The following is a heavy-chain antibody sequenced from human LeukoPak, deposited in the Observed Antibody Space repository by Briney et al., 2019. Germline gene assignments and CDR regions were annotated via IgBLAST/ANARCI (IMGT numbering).Heavy chain of an antibody. CDR1: GYTFTGYY. Sequence: ASVKVSCKASGYTFTGYYMHWVRQAPGQGLEWMGWINPNSGGTNYAQKFQGRVTMTRDTSISTAYMELSRLRSDDTAVYYCASSPPADWPSGDAFDIWGQGKMVTVSS. D-gene: IGHD3-9*01. J-gene: IGHJ3*02. V-gene: IGHV1-2*02. CDR3: ASSPPADWPSGDAFDI. CDR2: INPNSGGT.